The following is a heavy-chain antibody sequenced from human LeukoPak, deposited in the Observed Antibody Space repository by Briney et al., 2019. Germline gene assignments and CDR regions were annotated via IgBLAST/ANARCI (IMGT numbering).Heavy chain of an antibody. D-gene: IGHD3-3*01. Sequence: EASVKVSCKASGGTFSSYAISWVRQAPGQGLEWMGGIIPIFGTANYAQRFQGRVTITTDESTSTAYMELSSLRSEDTAVYYCARGSRTYYDFWSGLLDAFDIWGQGTMVTVSS. J-gene: IGHJ3*02. V-gene: IGHV1-69*05. CDR1: GGTFSSYA. CDR3: ARGSRTYYDFWSGLLDAFDI. CDR2: IIPIFGTA.